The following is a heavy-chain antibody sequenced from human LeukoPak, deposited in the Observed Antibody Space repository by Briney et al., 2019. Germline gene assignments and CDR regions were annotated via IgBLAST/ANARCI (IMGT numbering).Heavy chain of an antibody. D-gene: IGHD2-21*01. CDR2: IYPGDSGS. CDR3: ARVRELGENDY. Sequence: GGSLKISCKGSGYSFTSYWIGWVRQMPGKGLEWMGIIYPGDSGSRYSPSFQGQVSISVDKSISTAYLQWSSLKASDTAMYYCARVRELGENDYWGQGTLVTVSS. V-gene: IGHV5-51*01. J-gene: IGHJ4*02. CDR1: GYSFTSYW.